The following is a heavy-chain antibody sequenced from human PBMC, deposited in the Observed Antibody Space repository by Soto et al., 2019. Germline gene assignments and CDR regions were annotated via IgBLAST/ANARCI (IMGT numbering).Heavy chain of an antibody. V-gene: IGHV1-18*01. D-gene: IGHD4-17*01. Sequence: QVQLVQSGAEVTKPGASVKVSCKASGYTLTSYGMSWVRQAPGQGLEWMGWISAYNGDTNYAQSLQGRVTMTTDTSTTTAYMELRSLRSDDTSVYFCATTNGYSYYYYGMDVWVQGTTVTVSS. J-gene: IGHJ6*02. CDR1: GYTLTSYG. CDR2: ISAYNGDT. CDR3: ATTNGYSYYYYGMDV.